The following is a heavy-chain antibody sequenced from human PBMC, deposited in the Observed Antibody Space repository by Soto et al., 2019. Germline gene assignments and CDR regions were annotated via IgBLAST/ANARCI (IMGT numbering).Heavy chain of an antibody. Sequence: QVQLVQSGAEVKKPGASVKVSCKASGYTFISFYVHWVRQAPGQGLEWMGVINPNGGSTAYAQKFQGRVTMTRDTSTSTVYMELSSLRSEDTAVYYCARLATVTPPYYFDYWGQGTLVTVS. V-gene: IGHV1-46*01. CDR2: INPNGGST. CDR3: ARLATVTPPYYFDY. J-gene: IGHJ4*02. CDR1: GYTFISFY. D-gene: IGHD4-17*01.